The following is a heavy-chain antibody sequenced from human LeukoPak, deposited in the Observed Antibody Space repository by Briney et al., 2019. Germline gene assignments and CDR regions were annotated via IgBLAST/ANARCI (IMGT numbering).Heavy chain of an antibody. CDR1: GFTFSSYA. J-gene: IGHJ4*02. CDR2: IRFDGSEK. D-gene: IGHD2-2*03. CDR3: ALGKNFGYHYFDF. Sequence: GGSLRLSCAASGFTFSSYAMSWVRRAPGKGLEWMTFIRFDGSEKYYADSVKGRFTISRDYSKNTLFLQMSSLRPEDTAVYYCALGKNFGYHYFDFWGQGALVTVSS. V-gene: IGHV3-30*02.